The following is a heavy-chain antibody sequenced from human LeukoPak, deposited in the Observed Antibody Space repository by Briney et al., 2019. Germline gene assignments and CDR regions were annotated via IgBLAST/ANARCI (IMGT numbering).Heavy chain of an antibody. V-gene: IGHV4-61*02. CDR3: ARGTMITFGGVIGFDP. CDR1: GGSISSGSYY. Sequence: KSSQTLSLTCTVSGGSISSGSYYWSWIRQPAGKGLEWIGRIYTSGSTNYNPSLKSRVTISVDASKNQFSLKLSSVTAADTAVYYCARGTMITFGGVIGFDPWGQGTLVTVSS. CDR2: IYTSGST. J-gene: IGHJ5*02. D-gene: IGHD3-16*01.